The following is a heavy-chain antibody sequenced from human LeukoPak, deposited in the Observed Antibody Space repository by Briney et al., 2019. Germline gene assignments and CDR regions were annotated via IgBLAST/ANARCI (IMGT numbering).Heavy chain of an antibody. D-gene: IGHD2-8*01. CDR3: ARGNGFIIDY. CDR1: GFTLSSNW. J-gene: IGHJ4*02. CDR2: IKQDGNEK. V-gene: IGHV3-7*01. Sequence: GGSLRLSCAASGFTLSSNWMNWVRQAPGKGLEWVAIIKQDGNEKYYVDSVKGRFTISRDNAKNSLYLQMNSLRAEDTAVYYCARGNGFIIDYWGQGTLVTVSS.